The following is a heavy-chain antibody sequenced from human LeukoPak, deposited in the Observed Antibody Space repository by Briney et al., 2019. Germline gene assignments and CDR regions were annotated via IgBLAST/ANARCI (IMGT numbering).Heavy chain of an antibody. Sequence: GGSLRLSCAASGFFFSSNYMSWVRQAPGKGLEWVSVIYSGGSTYYADSVKGRFTISRDNSKNTLYLQMNSLRAEDTAVYYCAIGYCSGGSCSMPYYFDYWGQGTLVTVSS. J-gene: IGHJ4*02. V-gene: IGHV3-66*02. D-gene: IGHD2-15*01. CDR1: GFFFSSNY. CDR3: AIGYCSGGSCSMPYYFDY. CDR2: IYSGGST.